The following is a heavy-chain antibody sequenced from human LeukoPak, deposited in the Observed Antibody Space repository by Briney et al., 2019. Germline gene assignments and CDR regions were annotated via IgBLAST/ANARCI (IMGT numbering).Heavy chain of an antibody. D-gene: IGHD1-26*01. V-gene: IGHV3-48*04. Sequence: GGSLRLSCAASGFTFSSYSMNWVRQAPGKGLEWVSYISSSSGSIYYADSVKGRFTISRDNAKNSMYVQMNSLRAEDTAVYYCARNSGSYVWYAFDIWGQGTMVTVSS. CDR3: ARNSGSYVWYAFDI. J-gene: IGHJ3*02. CDR1: GFTFSSYS. CDR2: ISSSSGSI.